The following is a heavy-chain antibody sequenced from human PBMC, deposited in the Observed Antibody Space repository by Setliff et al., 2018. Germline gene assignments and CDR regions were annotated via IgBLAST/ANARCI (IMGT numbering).Heavy chain of an antibody. D-gene: IGHD3-9*01. J-gene: IGHJ4*02. CDR1: GGSISSGGYY. CDR3: ARAPRYFDPTGSYFDY. CDR2: IYNSGDT. V-gene: IGHV4-61*08. Sequence: SETLSLTCTVSGGSISSGGYYWSWIRQHPGKGLEWIGYIYNSGDTKSNPSLKSRVTMSVDTSKNQFSLKLNSVTAADTAVYYCARAPRYFDPTGSYFDYWGQGTLVTVSS.